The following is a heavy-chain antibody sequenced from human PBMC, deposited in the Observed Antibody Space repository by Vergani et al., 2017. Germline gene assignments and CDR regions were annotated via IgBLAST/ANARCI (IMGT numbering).Heavy chain of an antibody. J-gene: IGHJ1*01. CDR1: GFTFSSYS. D-gene: IGHD6-13*01. CDR2: ISSSSSYI. V-gene: IGHV3-21*01. CDR3: ARGAAVTRDFQH. Sequence: EVQLVESGGGLVKPGGSLRLSCAASGFTFSSYSMNWVRQAPGKGLEWVSSISSSSSYIYYADSVKGRFTIARDNAKNSLYLQMNSLRAEDTAVYYCARGAAVTRDFQHWGQGTLVTVSS.